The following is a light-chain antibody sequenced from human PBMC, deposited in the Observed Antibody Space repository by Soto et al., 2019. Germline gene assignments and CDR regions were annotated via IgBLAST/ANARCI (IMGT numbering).Light chain of an antibody. CDR1: QSVSSSL. V-gene: IGKV3-20*01. J-gene: IGKJ2*01. CDR2: DVS. CDR3: HQYGSSPLT. Sequence: EIVLTQSPGPLSLSPGEGATLSCRASQSVSSSLLAWFQQKPGQAPRLLIHDVSSRATGIPDRFSGSGSGTDFTLSISRLEPEDFAVYYCHQYGSSPLTFGQGTKLEIK.